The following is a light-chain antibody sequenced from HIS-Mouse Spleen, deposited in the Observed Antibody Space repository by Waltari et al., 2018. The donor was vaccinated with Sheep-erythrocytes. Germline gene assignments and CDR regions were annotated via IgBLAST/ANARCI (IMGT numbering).Light chain of an antibody. CDR3: SSYAGSNNWV. J-gene: IGLJ3*02. CDR2: EVS. CDR1: SSDAGGYNY. V-gene: IGLV2-8*01. Sequence: QSALTQPPSASGTPGQSVTISCTGTSSDAGGYNYVSWYQQHPGKAPTLTIYEVSKRPSGVPDRFSGSKSGNTASLTVSGLQAEDEADYYCSSYAGSNNWVFGGGTKLTVL.